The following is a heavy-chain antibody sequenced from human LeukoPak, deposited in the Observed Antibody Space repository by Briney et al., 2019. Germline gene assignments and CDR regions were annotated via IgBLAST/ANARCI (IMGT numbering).Heavy chain of an antibody. D-gene: IGHD3-22*01. Sequence: MHGESLKISCKGSGYSFTSYWIGWVRQMPGRGLEWMGIIYPDDSDTRYSPSFQGQVTISADKSISTAYLQWSSLKASDTAIYYCARHKSLYDSSGLWGQGTLVTVSS. J-gene: IGHJ4*02. CDR1: GYSFTSYW. CDR2: IYPDDSDT. V-gene: IGHV5-51*01. CDR3: ARHKSLYDSSGL.